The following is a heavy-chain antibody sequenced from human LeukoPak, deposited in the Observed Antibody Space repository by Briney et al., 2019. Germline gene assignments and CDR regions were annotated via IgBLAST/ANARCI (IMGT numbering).Heavy chain of an antibody. D-gene: IGHD3-10*01. CDR2: IYPGDSGT. Sequence: PGESLKISCKGSGYSFTSYWIGWVRQMPGKGLEWMGIIYPGDSGTRYSPSFQGQVTISADKSISTAYLQWSSLKASDTAMYYCARLNAHYGSGSYYHIYYYMDVWGKGTTVTVSS. V-gene: IGHV5-51*03. CDR1: GYSFTSYW. CDR3: ARLNAHYGSGSYYHIYYYMDV. J-gene: IGHJ6*03.